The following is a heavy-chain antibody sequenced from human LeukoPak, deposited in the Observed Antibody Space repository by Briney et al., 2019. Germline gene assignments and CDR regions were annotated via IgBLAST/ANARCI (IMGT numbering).Heavy chain of an antibody. J-gene: IGHJ4*02. CDR1: GFTFSSYG. CDR3: AKEGRSLQTY. D-gene: IGHD5-24*01. Sequence: GGSLRLSCAASGFTFSSYGMHWVRQAPGKGLEWVANIKEDGTETYYVDSVKGRFTTSRDNAKNSLYLQMNSLRVEDTAVYYCAKEGRSLQTYWGQGTLVTVSS. V-gene: IGHV3-7*03. CDR2: IKEDGTET.